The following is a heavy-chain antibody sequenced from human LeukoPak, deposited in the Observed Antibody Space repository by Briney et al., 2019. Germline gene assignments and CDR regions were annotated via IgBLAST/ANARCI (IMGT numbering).Heavy chain of an antibody. D-gene: IGHD6-13*01. Sequence: SETLSLTCTVSGGSISSGDYFWGWIRQPAGKGLEWIGRIYTSGSTNYNPSLESRVTISVDTSKNQFSPKLSSVTAADTAVYYCARGLSSSWYGGGYYFDYWGQGTLVTVSS. CDR3: ARGLSSSWYGGGYYFDY. CDR1: GGSISSGDYF. V-gene: IGHV4-61*02. CDR2: IYTSGST. J-gene: IGHJ4*02.